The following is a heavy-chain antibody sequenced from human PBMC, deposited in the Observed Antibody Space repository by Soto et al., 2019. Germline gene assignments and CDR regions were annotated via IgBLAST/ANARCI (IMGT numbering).Heavy chain of an antibody. Sequence: QVTLKESGPVLVKPTETLTLTCTVSGFSLRNPRMRVSWIRQPPGKALEWLAHIFSDDEKSYNTSLKTRLTISKDTSKSQVVLTMTNMDPAETATYYCARQGSDSGRPVDYYGMHVWGQGTTVTVSS. D-gene: IGHD1-26*01. J-gene: IGHJ6*02. CDR1: GFSLRNPRMR. CDR3: ARQGSDSGRPVDYYGMHV. CDR2: IFSDDEK. V-gene: IGHV2-26*01.